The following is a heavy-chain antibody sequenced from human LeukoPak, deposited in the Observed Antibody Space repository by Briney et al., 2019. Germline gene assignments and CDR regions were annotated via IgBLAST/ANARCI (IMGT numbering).Heavy chain of an antibody. CDR1: GFTVSSNY. V-gene: IGHV3-23*01. CDR3: AKDPIFSGSYGVFDS. CDR2: IIDSGNSI. J-gene: IGHJ4*02. D-gene: IGHD1-26*01. Sequence: GGSLRLSCAASGFTVSSNYMSWVRQAPGKGLEWVSTIIDSGNSIYYADSVEGRFTISRDNSKDTLYLQMDSLRAGDTAVYYCAKDPIFSGSYGVFDSWGQGTLVTVS.